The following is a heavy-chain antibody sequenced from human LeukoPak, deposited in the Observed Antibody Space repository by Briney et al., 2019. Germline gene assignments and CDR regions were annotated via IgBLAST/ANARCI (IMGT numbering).Heavy chain of an antibody. V-gene: IGHV4-34*01. D-gene: IGHD6-6*01. CDR3: AVSAAALFDP. J-gene: IGHJ5*02. CDR2: INRSGST. Sequence: SETLSLTCAIYGGSFSGYFWSWFRQPPGKGLEWIGEINRSGSTNYNSSLPLKSRVTISVDTSKNQFSLKLSSVTAADTAVYYCAVSAAALFDPWGQGTLVTVSS. CDR1: GGSFSGYF.